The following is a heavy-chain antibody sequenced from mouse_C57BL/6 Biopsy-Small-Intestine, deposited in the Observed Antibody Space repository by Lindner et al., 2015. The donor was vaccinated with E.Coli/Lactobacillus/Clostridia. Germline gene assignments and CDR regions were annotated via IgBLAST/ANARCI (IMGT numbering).Heavy chain of an antibody. D-gene: IGHD2-12*01. CDR1: GYTISGSW. J-gene: IGHJ4*01. CDR3: ARFPYYSDPYAMDY. CDR2: ILPGSGST. Sequence: LQESGAEVMKPGASVKLSCKATGYTISGSWIEWVKERPGHGLEWIGEILPGSGSTNYNEKFKDKATFTADASSNTAYMQLSSLTTEDSAIYYCARFPYYSDPYAMDYWGQGTSVTVSS. V-gene: IGHV1-9*01.